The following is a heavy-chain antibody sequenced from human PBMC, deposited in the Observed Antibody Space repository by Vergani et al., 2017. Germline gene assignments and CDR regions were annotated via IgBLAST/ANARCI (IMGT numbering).Heavy chain of an antibody. D-gene: IGHD3-22*01. V-gene: IGHV3-9*01. CDR3: AKDRFVGSSGYWAYFDY. CDR1: GFTFSSYA. J-gene: IGHJ4*02. CDR2: ISWTSGSI. Sequence: VQLVESGGGVVQPGRSLRLSCAASGFTFSSYAMHWVRQAPGKGLEWVSGISWTSGSIGYADSVKGRFTISRDNAKNSLYLQMNSLRAEDTALYYCAKDRFVGSSGYWAYFDYWGQGTLVTVSS.